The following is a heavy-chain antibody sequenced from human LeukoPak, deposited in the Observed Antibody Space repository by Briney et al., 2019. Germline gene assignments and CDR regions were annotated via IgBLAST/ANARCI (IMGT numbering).Heavy chain of an antibody. CDR1: GGSISSGYY. Sequence: SETLSLTCNVSGGSISSGYYWGWIRQPPGKGLEWIGSIYHSGSTYYNPSLKSRVTISVDTSKNQFSLKLSSVTAADTAVYYCARGDYGDYIHPEDYWGQGTLVTVSS. CDR2: IYHSGST. D-gene: IGHD4-17*01. CDR3: ARGDYGDYIHPEDY. J-gene: IGHJ4*02. V-gene: IGHV4-38-2*02.